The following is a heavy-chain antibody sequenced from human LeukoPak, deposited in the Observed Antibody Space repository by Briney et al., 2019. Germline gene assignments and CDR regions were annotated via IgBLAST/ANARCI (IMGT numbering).Heavy chain of an antibody. V-gene: IGHV4-4*07. Sequence: SETLSLTCYVSNGSITIHYWSWIRQPAGKGLECIGRIYFNGDTKYNPSFQSRVTMSVDTSNNQLTLRLTSLTAADTAVYYCARDERGWEIHAGFDLWGQGTQVTVSS. CDR3: ARDERGWEIHAGFDL. CDR2: IYFNGDT. J-gene: IGHJ4*02. D-gene: IGHD6-19*01. CDR1: NGSITIHY.